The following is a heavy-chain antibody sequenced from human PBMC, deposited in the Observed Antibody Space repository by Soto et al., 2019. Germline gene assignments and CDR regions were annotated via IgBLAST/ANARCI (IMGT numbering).Heavy chain of an antibody. D-gene: IGHD2-2*01. J-gene: IGHJ6*02. Sequence: SVKVSCEASGFTFTSSAVQWVRQARGQRLEWIGWIVVGSGNTNYAQKFQERVTITRDMSTSTAYMELSSLRSEDTAVYYCAAGYCSSTSCYVSYYGMDVWGQGTTVTVSS. V-gene: IGHV1-58*01. CDR2: IVVGSGNT. CDR1: GFTFTSSA. CDR3: AAGYCSSTSCYVSYYGMDV.